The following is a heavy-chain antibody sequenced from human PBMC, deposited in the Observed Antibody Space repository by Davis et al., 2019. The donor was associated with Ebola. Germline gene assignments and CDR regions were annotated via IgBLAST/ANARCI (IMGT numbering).Heavy chain of an antibody. CDR3: ARSREYSYGPLLDY. CDR1: GFVFSTYA. Sequence: GESLKISCTGSGFVFSTYAMVWVRQSPGKGLQWVATISGSDGRIFYTDSVKGRFTISRDNFKNTLYLQMNSLRVEDTAVYYCARSREYSYGPLLDYWGQGTLVTVSS. CDR2: ISGSDGRI. D-gene: IGHD5-18*01. V-gene: IGHV3-23*01. J-gene: IGHJ4*02.